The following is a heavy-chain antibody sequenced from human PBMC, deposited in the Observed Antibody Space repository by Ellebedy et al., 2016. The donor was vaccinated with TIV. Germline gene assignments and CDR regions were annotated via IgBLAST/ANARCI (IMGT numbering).Heavy chain of an antibody. V-gene: IGHV3-64*05. J-gene: IGHJ3*02. CDR1: GFTFSTYS. CDR3: VREGVPRGFDI. CDR2: ISTNGVTA. D-gene: IGHD2-2*01. Sequence: GESLKISCSASGFTFSTYSIHWVRQAPEEGLEYVSTISTNGVTAYYADSVRARFIISRDNSRNSVYVQMSSLRAEDTAVYYCVREGVPRGFDIWGQGTMVTVSS.